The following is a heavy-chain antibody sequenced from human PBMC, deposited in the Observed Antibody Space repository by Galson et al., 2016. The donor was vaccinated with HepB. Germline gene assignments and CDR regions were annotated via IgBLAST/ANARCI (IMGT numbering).Heavy chain of an antibody. D-gene: IGHD6-13*01. CDR3: ARLLTSSSWYGWFDP. CDR1: GFTFSSYY. CDR2: ISSGSSYI. V-gene: IGHV3-21*01. Sequence: SLRLSCAASGFTFSSYYMNWVRQAPGKGLEWVSYISSGSSYIYYADSVKGRFTISRDNAKNSLYLQMNSLRAEDTALYYCARLLTSSSWYGWFDPWGQGTLVTVSS. J-gene: IGHJ5*02.